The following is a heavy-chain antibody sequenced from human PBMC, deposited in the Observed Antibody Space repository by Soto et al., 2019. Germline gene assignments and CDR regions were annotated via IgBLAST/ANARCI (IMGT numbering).Heavy chain of an antibody. CDR2: ISYDGSNK. V-gene: IGHV3-30-3*01. CDR3: AGIAAAGPFDY. J-gene: IGHJ4*02. CDR1: VFTFSSYA. D-gene: IGHD6-13*01. Sequence: PWWSLRLSCSASVFTFSSYAMHWVRQAPGKGLEWVAVISYDGSNKYYADSVKGRFTISRDNSKNTLYLQMNSLRAEDTAVYYCAGIAAAGPFDYWGQGTLVTVSS.